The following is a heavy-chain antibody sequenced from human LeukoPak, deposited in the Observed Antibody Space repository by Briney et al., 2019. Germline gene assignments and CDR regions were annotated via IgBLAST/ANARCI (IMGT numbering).Heavy chain of an antibody. CDR3: ARSLLWPTGASES. D-gene: IGHD2-8*02. V-gene: IGHV4-34*01. CDR2: INHSGWT. J-gene: IGHJ3*02. Sequence: TSETLSLTCAVYGGSFSGYYWSWIRQPPGKGLEWIGEINHSGWTNYNPSLESRVTISLDASRTQFSLKMNSLTAADTAVYFCARSLLWPTGASESWGQGTTVTVSS. CDR1: GGSFSGYY.